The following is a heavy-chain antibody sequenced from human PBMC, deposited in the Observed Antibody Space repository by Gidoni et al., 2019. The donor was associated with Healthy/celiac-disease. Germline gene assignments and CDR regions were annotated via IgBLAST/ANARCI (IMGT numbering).Heavy chain of an antibody. D-gene: IGHD6-6*01. CDR1: GFTFCSYG. Sequence: QVQLVESGGGVVQPGRSLRLSCAASGFTFCSYGMHWVRQAPGQGLEWVEVIWYDGSNKYYADSGKGRFTMSRDKSKNTLYLQMNSLRAEDTAVYYCARGRGAARPLSVGGWYFDLWGRGTLVTVSS. CDR2: IWYDGSNK. CDR3: ARGRGAARPLSVGGWYFDL. J-gene: IGHJ2*01. V-gene: IGHV3-33*01.